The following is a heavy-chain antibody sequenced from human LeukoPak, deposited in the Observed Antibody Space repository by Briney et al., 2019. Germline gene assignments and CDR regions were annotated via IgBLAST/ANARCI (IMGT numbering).Heavy chain of an antibody. J-gene: IGHJ4*02. CDR2: RNHNRGNR. CDR3: ERANYYGSGEKDLDY. V-gene: IGHV1-8*01. CDR1: GYTFTTYH. Sequence: ASVTVSCKATGYTFTTYHLNWLRQATGQGVAWMGWRNHNRGNRGYAQKFPGIVSRTRNTSMNTAYMQLSSLRSENTDVYDCERANYYGSGEKDLDYWGQGTLVTVAS. D-gene: IGHD3-10*01.